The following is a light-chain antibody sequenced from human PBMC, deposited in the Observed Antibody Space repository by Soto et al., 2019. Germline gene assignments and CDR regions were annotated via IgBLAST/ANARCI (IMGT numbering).Light chain of an antibody. J-gene: IGKJ5*01. CDR1: QSVSSNY. CDR3: QHYGAAPIT. V-gene: IGKV3-20*01. Sequence: ERGLAQSPGTPSLPQEERATLSCRASQSVSSNYLAWYQQKPGQPPKLLIFGASSRATGIADKFSGSGSGTDFTLTISRLEPADFALYYCQHYGAAPITFGQGTRPAI. CDR2: GAS.